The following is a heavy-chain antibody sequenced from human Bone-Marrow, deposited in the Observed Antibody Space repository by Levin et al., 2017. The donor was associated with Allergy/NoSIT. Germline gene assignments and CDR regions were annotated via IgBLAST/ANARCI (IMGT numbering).Heavy chain of an antibody. CDR3: ARGDEASGTSLYFFDY. V-gene: IGHV1-2*07. CDR1: GYTFTGNY. CDR2: INPNSGDT. Sequence: GESLKISCKASGYTFTGNYMHWVRKAPGQRPEWMGWINPNSGDTKYVHEFQGRVTMTSDTSISTAYMELSSLRSDDTAVYYCARGDEASGTSLYFFDYWGLGTLVNVSS. J-gene: IGHJ4*02. D-gene: IGHD3-16*02.